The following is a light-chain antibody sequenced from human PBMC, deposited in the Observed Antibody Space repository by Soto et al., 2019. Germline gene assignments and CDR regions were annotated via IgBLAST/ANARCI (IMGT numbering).Light chain of an antibody. CDR3: SSHTSSSRYV. J-gene: IGLJ1*01. Sequence: QSVLTQPASVSGSPGQSITISCTGSSSDVGGNHVSWYQQHPGKAPRLLIFDVTNRPSGISNRFSGSKSDNTASLTISGLQADDEADYCCSSHTSSSRYVFGTGT. CDR1: SSDVGGNH. V-gene: IGLV2-14*01. CDR2: DVT.